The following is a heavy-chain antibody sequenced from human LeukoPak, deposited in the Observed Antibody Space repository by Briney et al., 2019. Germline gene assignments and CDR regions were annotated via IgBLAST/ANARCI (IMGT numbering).Heavy chain of an antibody. D-gene: IGHD3-22*01. J-gene: IGHJ4*02. V-gene: IGHV1-24*01. CDR2: FDPEDGET. CDR3: ATDLGLRRYYYDSSGYYNY. CDR1: GYTLTELS. Sequence: GAXVKVSCKVSGYTLTELSMHWVRQAPGKGVEWMGGFDPEDGETIYAQKFKGRVTMTEDTSTDTAYMEMSSLRYEDTAVYYCATDLGLRRYYYDSSGYYNYWGQGTLVTVSS.